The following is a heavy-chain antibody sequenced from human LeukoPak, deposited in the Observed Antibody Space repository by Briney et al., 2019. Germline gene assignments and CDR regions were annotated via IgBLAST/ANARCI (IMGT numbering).Heavy chain of an antibody. D-gene: IGHD6-19*01. Sequence: PGGSLRLSCAASGFTFSSYVMSWVRQAPGKGLEWVSAISGSGGSTYYADSVKGRFTISRDNPKNTLYLQMNSLRADDTAVYYCAKADSSGWYFDFWGQGTLVTVSS. J-gene: IGHJ4*02. V-gene: IGHV3-23*01. CDR1: GFTFSSYV. CDR3: AKADSSGWYFDF. CDR2: ISGSGGST.